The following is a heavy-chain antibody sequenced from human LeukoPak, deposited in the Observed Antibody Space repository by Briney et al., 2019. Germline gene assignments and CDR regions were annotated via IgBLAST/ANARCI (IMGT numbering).Heavy chain of an antibody. Sequence: GGSLRLSCAASGLTIRYDGMSWVRPAPGQGLEWVSSITGSGGSTYVDSVKGRFTISRDNSKNTLYLQMNSLRAEDTAVYYCAKNLLGSEAYSWYFDLWGRGTLVTVSS. CDR1: GLTIRYDG. CDR2: ITGSGGST. D-gene: IGHD2-15*01. V-gene: IGHV3-23*01. CDR3: AKNLLGSEAYSWYFDL. J-gene: IGHJ2*01.